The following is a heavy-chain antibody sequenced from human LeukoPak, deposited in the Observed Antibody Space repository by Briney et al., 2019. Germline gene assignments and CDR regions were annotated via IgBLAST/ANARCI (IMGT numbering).Heavy chain of an antibody. CDR1: GFTFRDAW. D-gene: IGHD3-10*01. CDR2: INSRADGGTS. J-gene: IGHJ3*02. Sequence: GGSLRLSCAASGFTFRDAWMIWVRQAPGKGLEWVGRINSRADGGTSDYAAPVTGRFTISRDDSNGTLFLQMNSLTTEDTAVYYCATQGVLDAFDIWGQGTMVIVSS. V-gene: IGHV3-15*01. CDR3: ATQGVLDAFDI.